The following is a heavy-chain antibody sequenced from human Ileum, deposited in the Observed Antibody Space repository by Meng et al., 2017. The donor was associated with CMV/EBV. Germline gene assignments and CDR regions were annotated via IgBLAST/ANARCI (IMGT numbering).Heavy chain of an antibody. CDR2: VHYTGTT. CDR1: GASTSTNTDY. D-gene: IGHD1-26*01. Sequence: PLQESGPGPVNPSSTPPLTVTASGASTSTNTDYGGWVRQPPGKGLEWIATVHYTGTTYYNPSLKSPVIISIDTSKNQFSLRLTSVTAADTAVYYCARDRTVGPTPDGSLGAWGQGTLVTVSS. J-gene: IGHJ4*02. V-gene: IGHV4-39*07. CDR3: ARDRTVGPTPDGSLGA.